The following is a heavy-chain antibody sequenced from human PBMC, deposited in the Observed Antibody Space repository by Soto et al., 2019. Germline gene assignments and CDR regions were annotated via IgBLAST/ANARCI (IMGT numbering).Heavy chain of an antibody. J-gene: IGHJ4*02. D-gene: IGHD1-26*01. Sequence: EVQVVESGGDLVEPGGSLRLSCETSGSMFSSAWMSWVRQAPGKGLEWVARIKSKKDGGARDYAAPVNGRFSISRDYSKSTVYLQMNSLRAEDTALYDCVEGGNDFWGQGTLVTVSS. CDR2: IKSKKDGGAR. V-gene: IGHV3-15*01. CDR1: GSMFSSAW. CDR3: VEGGNDF.